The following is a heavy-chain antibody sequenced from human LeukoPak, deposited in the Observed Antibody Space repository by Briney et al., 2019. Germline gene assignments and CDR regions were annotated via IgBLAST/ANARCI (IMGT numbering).Heavy chain of an antibody. D-gene: IGHD2-2*01. J-gene: IGHJ6*02. CDR3: ARRNKYQLLLLPERYGMDV. Sequence: SETLSLTCAVYGGSFSGYYWSWIRQPPGKGLEWIGEINHSGSTNYNPSPKSRVTISVDTSKNQFSLKLSSVTAADTAVYYCARRNKYQLLLLPERYGMDVWGQGTTVTVSS. V-gene: IGHV4-34*01. CDR2: INHSGST. CDR1: GGSFSGYY.